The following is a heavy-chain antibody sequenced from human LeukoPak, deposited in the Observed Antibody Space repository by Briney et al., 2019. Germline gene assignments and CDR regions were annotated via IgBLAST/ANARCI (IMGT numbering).Heavy chain of an antibody. CDR2: ISYDGSNK. J-gene: IGHJ4*02. Sequence: GRSLRLSCAASGFTFSSYGMHWVRQAPGKGLGWVAVISYDGSNKYYADSVKGRFTISRDNSKNTLYLQMNSLRAEDTAVYYWARGGGVWLSTARYWGQGTLVTVSS. CDR3: ARGGGVWLSTARY. D-gene: IGHD3-9*01. CDR1: GFTFSSYG. V-gene: IGHV3-30*03.